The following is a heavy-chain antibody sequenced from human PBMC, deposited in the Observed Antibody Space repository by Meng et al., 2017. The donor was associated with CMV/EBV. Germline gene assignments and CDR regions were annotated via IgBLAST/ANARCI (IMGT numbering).Heavy chain of an antibody. CDR3: ARDPSGYSYGFLDY. CDR1: GLTFSSYS. V-gene: IGHV3-21*01. CDR2: ISSSSSYI. J-gene: IGHJ4*02. D-gene: IGHD5-18*01. Sequence: SGLTFSSYSMNWVRQAPGKGLEWVSSISSSSSYIYYADSVKGRFTISRDNAKNSLYLQMNSLRAEDTAVYYCARDPSGYSYGFLDYWGQGTLVTVSS.